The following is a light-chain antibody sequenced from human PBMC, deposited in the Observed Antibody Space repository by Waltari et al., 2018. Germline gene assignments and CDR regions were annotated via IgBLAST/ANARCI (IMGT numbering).Light chain of an antibody. V-gene: IGKV3-20*01. CDR2: AAS. J-gene: IGKJ1*01. CDR3: QMYVRLPVT. CDR1: ESVSKY. Sequence: DIMLTPSPGTLSLSPGERATLSCRASESVSKYLAWYQQRPGQAPRLLIYAASNRATGIPDRFSGSGSGTDFSLTISRLEPEDFAVYYCQMYVRLPVTFGQGTKVEIK.